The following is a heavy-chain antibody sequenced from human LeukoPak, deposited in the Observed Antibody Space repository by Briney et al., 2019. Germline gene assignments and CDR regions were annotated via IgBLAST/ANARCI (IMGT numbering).Heavy chain of an antibody. CDR3: ARVSSYGSRYYYYGMDV. J-gene: IGHJ6*04. CDR1: GFTVSSNY. Sequence: PGGSLRLSCAASGFTVSSNYMSWVRQTPGKGREWVSVIYSGGSTYYADSVKGRFTISRDNSKNTLYLQMNSLRAEDTAVYYCARVSSYGSRYYYYGMDVWGKGTTVTVSS. V-gene: IGHV3-53*01. D-gene: IGHD5-18*01. CDR2: IYSGGST.